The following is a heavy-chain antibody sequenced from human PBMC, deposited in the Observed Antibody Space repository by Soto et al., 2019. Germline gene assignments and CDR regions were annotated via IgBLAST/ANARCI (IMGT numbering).Heavy chain of an antibody. CDR1: YASINNYH. J-gene: IGHJ4*02. V-gene: IGHV4-59*08. D-gene: IGHD3-10*01. CDR2: VYYTGTT. Sequence: QVQLQESGPGLLKPSETLSLTCTVSYASINNYHWTWIRQPPGKGLEWIAYVYYTGTTNFNPSLKSRVTISIDTSKNQFSLKLRSVTAADTAVYYCATLRGLGEVSPYFDSWGQGLMVTVSS. CDR3: ATLRGLGEVSPYFDS.